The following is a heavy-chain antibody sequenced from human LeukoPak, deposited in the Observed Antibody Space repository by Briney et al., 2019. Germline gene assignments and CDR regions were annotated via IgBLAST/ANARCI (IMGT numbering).Heavy chain of an antibody. J-gene: IGHJ4*02. D-gene: IGHD5-12*01. Sequence: KTSETLSLTCTVSGGSISSYYWSWIRQPPGKGLEWIGYIYYSGSTNYNPSLKSRVTIPVDTSKNQFSLKLSSVTAADTAVYYCARVRGYDSGGFDYWGQGTLVTVSS. CDR2: IYYSGST. CDR1: GGSISSYY. CDR3: ARVRGYDSGGFDY. V-gene: IGHV4-59*01.